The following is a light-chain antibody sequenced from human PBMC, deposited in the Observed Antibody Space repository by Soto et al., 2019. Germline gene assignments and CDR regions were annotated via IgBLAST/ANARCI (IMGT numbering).Light chain of an antibody. Sequence: IEMTQSPKSLSASVVDRVTITFQASQDISNYLNWYQQKPGKAPKILIYDASNLEAGVPSRFRGSGSGTDFTFTISRLQPEDIATYYCQQYDNLPTFGQGTRLEI. CDR1: QDISNY. J-gene: IGKJ5*01. CDR2: DAS. CDR3: QQYDNLPT. V-gene: IGKV1-33*01.